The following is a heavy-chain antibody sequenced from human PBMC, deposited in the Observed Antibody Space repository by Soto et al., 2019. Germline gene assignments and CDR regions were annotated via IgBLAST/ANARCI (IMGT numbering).Heavy chain of an antibody. CDR3: ARDLTGDPNY. CDR1: GYTFTGSS. D-gene: IGHD7-27*01. CDR2: INPNSGDT. V-gene: IGHV1-2*02. J-gene: IGHJ4*02. Sequence: QVQLVQSGAEVKKPGASVNVSCEASGYTFTGSSIHWLRQAPGQCLEWMGYINPNSGDTIFAQKFQGRVTMTRDTSISTAYMELSRVASDDTAVYYCARDLTGDPNYWGQGTLVTVSS.